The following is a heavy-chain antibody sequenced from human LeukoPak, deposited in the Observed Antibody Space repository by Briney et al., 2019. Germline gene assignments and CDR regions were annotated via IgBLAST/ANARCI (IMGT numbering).Heavy chain of an antibody. CDR3: ARDLRVVVGAGPFDP. D-gene: IGHD2-2*01. V-gene: IGHV4-39*07. CDR2: IYYSGNT. Sequence: PSETLSLTCTVSGVSISSSYYYWGWIRQPPGKGLEWIGSIYYSGNTYYNPSLKSRVTISVDTSKTQFSLKLSSVTAADTAIYYCARDLRVVVGAGPFDPWGQGTLVTVSS. J-gene: IGHJ5*02. CDR1: GVSISSSYYY.